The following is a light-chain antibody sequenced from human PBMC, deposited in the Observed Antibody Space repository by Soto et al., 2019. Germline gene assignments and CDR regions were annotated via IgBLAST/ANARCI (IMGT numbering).Light chain of an antibody. J-gene: IGLJ1*01. CDR2: EGN. Sequence: QSALTQPASVSGCPGQSITISCTGTSSDVGSYNLVSWYQQHPGKAPKLMIYEGNQRPSGISNRFSGSKSGNTASLTISGLQAEDEADYYCCSYAGSPYVFGTGTKVTVL. V-gene: IGLV2-23*01. CDR1: SSDVGSYNL. CDR3: CSYAGSPYV.